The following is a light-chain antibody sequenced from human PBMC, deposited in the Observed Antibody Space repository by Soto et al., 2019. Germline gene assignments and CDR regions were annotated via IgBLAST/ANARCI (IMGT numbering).Light chain of an antibody. CDR3: QSYDSSLRGVV. CDR1: SSKIGAGYD. J-gene: IGLJ2*01. CDR2: GNS. V-gene: IGLV1-40*01. Sequence: QSVLTQPPSVSGAPGQRVTISCTGSSSKIGAGYDVHWYQQLPGTAPKLLIYGNSNRPSRVPDRFSGSKSGTSASLAITGLQAEDEADYYCQSYDSSLRGVVFGGGTKLTVL.